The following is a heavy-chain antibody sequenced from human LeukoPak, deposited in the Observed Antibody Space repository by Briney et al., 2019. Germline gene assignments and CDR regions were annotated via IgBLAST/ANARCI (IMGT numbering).Heavy chain of an antibody. Sequence: GGSLRLSCAAPGFTFSSYEMNWVRQAPGKGLEWVSYISSSGSTIYYADSVKSRFTISRDNAKNSLYLQMNSLRAEDTAVYYCARQYYDILTGYYPFDYWGQGTLVTVSS. CDR3: ARQYYDILTGYYPFDY. V-gene: IGHV3-48*03. CDR1: GFTFSSYE. CDR2: ISSSGSTI. J-gene: IGHJ4*02. D-gene: IGHD3-9*01.